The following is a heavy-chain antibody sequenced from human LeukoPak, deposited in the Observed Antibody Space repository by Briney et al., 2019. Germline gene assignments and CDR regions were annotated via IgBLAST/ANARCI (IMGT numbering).Heavy chain of an antibody. Sequence: SETLSLTCAVYGGSFSGYYWSWIRQPPGKGLEWIGEINHSGSTNYNPSLKSRVTISVDTSKNQFSLKLSSVTAADTAVYYCARDLDCSSTSCLNWFDPRGQGTLVTVSS. D-gene: IGHD2-2*01. CDR3: ARDLDCSSTSCLNWFDP. CDR1: GGSFSGYY. CDR2: INHSGST. V-gene: IGHV4-34*01. J-gene: IGHJ5*02.